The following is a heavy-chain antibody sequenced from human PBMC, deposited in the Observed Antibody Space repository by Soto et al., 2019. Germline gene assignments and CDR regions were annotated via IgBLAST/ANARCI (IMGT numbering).Heavy chain of an antibody. J-gene: IGHJ4*02. CDR2: INPSGDT. CDR3: ARVYCSGGACYGIDY. Sequence: QVQLVQSGAEVKKPGASVKISCKASGDTFTSYYMHWVRQAPGQGHEWMGIINPSGDTSYAQKFQGRVTMTRDTSTRTVYMELSSLRSEDTAVYYCARVYCSGGACYGIDYWGQGTLVTVSS. D-gene: IGHD2-15*01. CDR1: GDTFTSYY. V-gene: IGHV1-46*01.